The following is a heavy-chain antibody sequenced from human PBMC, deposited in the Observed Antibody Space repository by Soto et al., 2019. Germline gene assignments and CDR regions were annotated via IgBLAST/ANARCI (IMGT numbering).Heavy chain of an antibody. Sequence: QVQLVQSGAEVKKPGSSVKVSCKASGGTFSSYAISWVRQAPGQGLEWMGGIIPIFGTANYAQKFQGRVTITADESTSTAYRELSSLRSEDTAVYYCARVGDTAMVMDYDYGMDVWGQGTTVTVSS. D-gene: IGHD5-18*01. CDR3: ARVGDTAMVMDYDYGMDV. V-gene: IGHV1-69*12. CDR2: IIPIFGTA. CDR1: GGTFSSYA. J-gene: IGHJ6*02.